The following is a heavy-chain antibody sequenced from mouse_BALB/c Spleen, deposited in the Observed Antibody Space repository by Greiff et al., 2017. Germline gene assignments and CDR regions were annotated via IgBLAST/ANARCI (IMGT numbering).Heavy chain of an antibody. J-gene: IGHJ4*01. CDR2: INPYNDGT. CDR1: GYTFTSYV. CDR3: ARWISMITNYAMDY. D-gene: IGHD2-4*01. V-gene: IGHV1-14*01. Sequence: EVQLQQSGPELVKPGASVKMSCKASGYTFTSYVMHWVKQKPGQGLEWIGYINPYNDGTKYNEKFKGKATLTSDKSSSTAYMQLSSLTSEDSAVYYCARWISMITNYAMDYWGQGTSVTVSS.